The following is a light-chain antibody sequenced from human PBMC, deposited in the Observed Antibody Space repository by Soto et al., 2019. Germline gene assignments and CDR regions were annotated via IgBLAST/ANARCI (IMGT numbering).Light chain of an antibody. V-gene: IGKV3-20*01. CDR1: QSVTKS. Sequence: EIVLTQSPCTLSLSPGERATLSSRASQSVTKSLAWYQQKPGQGPRLLIYGTSNRATGIPDRFSGSGSGTDFTLTISRLEPEDFAVYYCQQYGSSPLTFGGGTKV. CDR3: QQYGSSPLT. J-gene: IGKJ4*01. CDR2: GTS.